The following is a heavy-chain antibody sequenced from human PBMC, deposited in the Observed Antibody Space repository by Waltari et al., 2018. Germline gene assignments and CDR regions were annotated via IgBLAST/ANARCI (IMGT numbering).Heavy chain of an antibody. V-gene: IGHV4-59*08. CDR2: IYGSGSST. CDR1: GGSISSSY. J-gene: IGHJ2*01. CDR3: TRQKYSNLRTYWYFDI. D-gene: IGHD4-4*01. Sequence: QLQLQESGPGLVKSPETLSLTCAVSGGSISSSYWSWIRQSPGKGLEWIGYIYGSGSSTKYNPSLKSRVILSVDTSKNQFSLNLSSVTAADTAIYFCTRQKYSNLRTYWYFDIWGPGTPITISS.